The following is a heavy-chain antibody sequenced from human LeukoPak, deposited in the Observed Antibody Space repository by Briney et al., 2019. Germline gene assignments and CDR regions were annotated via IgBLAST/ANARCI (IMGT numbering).Heavy chain of an antibody. V-gene: IGHV1-2*02. CDR1: GYTFTGYY. D-gene: IGHD3-10*01. J-gene: IGHJ6*03. CDR2: TNPNSGGT. CDR3: ARARWFGESPYMDV. Sequence: ASVKVSCKASGYTFTGYYKHWVRQAPGQGLEWMGWTNPNSGGTNYAQKFQGRVTMTRDTSISTAYMELSRLRSDDTAVYYCARARWFGESPYMDVWGKGTTVTVSS.